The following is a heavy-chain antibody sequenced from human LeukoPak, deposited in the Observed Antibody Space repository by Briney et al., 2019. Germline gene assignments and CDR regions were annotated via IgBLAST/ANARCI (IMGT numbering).Heavy chain of an antibody. CDR2: ISGSGSNT. Sequence: GGSLRLSCAASGFTFSSYAMSWVRQAPGKGLEWVSAISGSGSNTYYADSVKGGFTISRDNSKDTLYLQMKSLRVEDTAVYYCAKFSPYGGNSYWGQGTLVTVSS. V-gene: IGHV3-23*01. J-gene: IGHJ4*02. CDR3: AKFSPYGGNSY. CDR1: GFTFSSYA. D-gene: IGHD4-23*01.